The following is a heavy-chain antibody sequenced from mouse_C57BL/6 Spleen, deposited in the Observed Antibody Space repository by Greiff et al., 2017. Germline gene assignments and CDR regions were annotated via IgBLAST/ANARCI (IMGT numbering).Heavy chain of an antibody. CDR1: GYTFTSYW. CDR2: IYPSDSET. Sequence: QVQLQQPGAELVRPGSSVKLSCKASGYTFTSYWMDWVKQRPGQGLEWIGNIYPSDSETHYNQKFKDKATLTVDKSSSTAYMQLSSLTSEDSAVXYCARHGYDWYYFDYWGQGTTLTVSS. CDR3: ARHGYDWYYFDY. D-gene: IGHD2-2*01. V-gene: IGHV1-61*01. J-gene: IGHJ2*01.